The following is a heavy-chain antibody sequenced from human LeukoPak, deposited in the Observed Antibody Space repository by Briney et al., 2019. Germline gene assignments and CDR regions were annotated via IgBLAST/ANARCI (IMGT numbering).Heavy chain of an antibody. J-gene: IGHJ5*02. CDR1: GFTFSSYG. CDR2: ISSSSSYI. Sequence: GGSLRLSCAASGFTFSSYGMTWVRQAPGKGLEWVSSISSSSSYIYYADSVKGRFTISRDNAKNSPYLQMNSLRAEDTAVYYCARVGYCTNGVCYTDPMYNWFDPWGQGTLVTVSS. D-gene: IGHD2-8*01. CDR3: ARVGYCTNGVCYTDPMYNWFDP. V-gene: IGHV3-21*01.